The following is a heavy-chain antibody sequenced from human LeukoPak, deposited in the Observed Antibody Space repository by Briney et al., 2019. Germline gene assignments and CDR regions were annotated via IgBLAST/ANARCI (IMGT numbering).Heavy chain of an antibody. D-gene: IGHD7-27*01. CDR3: ARHWGSDWYFDL. J-gene: IGHJ2*01. Sequence: PSETLSLTCAVSGAPISSYQWSWLRQPPGKGLEWLGYIHYSGYTNYNPSLKSRVTISVDTSKNQFSLNLSSVTAADTAVYYCARHWGSDWYFDLWGRGTLVTVSS. CDR2: IHYSGYT. CDR1: GAPISSYQ. V-gene: IGHV4-59*01.